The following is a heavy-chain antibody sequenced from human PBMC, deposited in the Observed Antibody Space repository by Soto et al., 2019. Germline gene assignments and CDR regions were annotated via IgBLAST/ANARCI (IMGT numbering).Heavy chain of an antibody. CDR1: GGTFSSYA. CDR2: IIPIFATA. CDR3: AQGLLGMNYYYGMDA. Sequence: QVQLVQSGAEVKKPGSSVKVSCKASGGTFSSYAINWVRQAPGQGLEWMGGIIPIFATADYAQKFQGRVTITADESTSTAYMGLSSLRTEETAVYDCAQGLLGMNYYYGMDAWGQGTTVTVSS. V-gene: IGHV1-69*12. J-gene: IGHJ6*02. D-gene: IGHD3-16*01.